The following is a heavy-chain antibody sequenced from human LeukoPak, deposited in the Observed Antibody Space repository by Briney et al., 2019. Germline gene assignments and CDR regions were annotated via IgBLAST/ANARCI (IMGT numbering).Heavy chain of an antibody. D-gene: IGHD2-21*01. CDR3: TTTLSVIARGY. V-gene: IGHV3-15*01. CDR2: IFSKTEGETT. CDR1: GFTFSNAW. Sequence: GGSLRLSCAGSGFTFSNAWMTWVRQAPGRGLEWVRRIFSKTEGETTDYAAPVKGRFTISRDDSKNTVYLLMNSLKTEDTAVYYCTTTLSVIARGYWGQGTLVTVSS. J-gene: IGHJ4*02.